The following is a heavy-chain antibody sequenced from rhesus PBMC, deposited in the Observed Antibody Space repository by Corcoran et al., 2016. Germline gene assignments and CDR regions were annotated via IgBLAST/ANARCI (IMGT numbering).Heavy chain of an antibody. CDR3: AKLGDYSGRSDFDY. V-gene: IGHV4-122*02. Sequence: QVQLQESGPGLVKPSETLSLTRAVSGGSISSGYYHWSWIRQPRGKGLEWSGYITYSGSTSYNPSLKSRVTISRDTSKNQFSLKLSSVTAADTAVYYCAKLGDYSGRSDFDYWGQGVLVTVSS. CDR2: ITYSGST. CDR1: GGSISSGYYH. D-gene: IGHD3-16*01. J-gene: IGHJ4*01.